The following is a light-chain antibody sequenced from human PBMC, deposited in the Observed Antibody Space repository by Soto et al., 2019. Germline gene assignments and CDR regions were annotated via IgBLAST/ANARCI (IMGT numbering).Light chain of an antibody. Sequence: DIVMTQSPLSLPVTPGEPASISCRSSQSLLHSNGYNYLDWYLQRPGQSPQLLIYKVSDRFSGVPDRFSGSGAGTDFTLTISRVEAEDVGVYYCMQATQSSWTFGQGTKVDIK. CDR2: KVS. V-gene: IGKV2-28*01. CDR3: MQATQSSWT. CDR1: QSLLHSNGYNY. J-gene: IGKJ1*01.